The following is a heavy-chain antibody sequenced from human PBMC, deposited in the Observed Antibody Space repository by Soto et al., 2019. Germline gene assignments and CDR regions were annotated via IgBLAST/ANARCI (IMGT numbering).Heavy chain of an antibody. V-gene: IGHV3-30*03. J-gene: IGHJ5*02. D-gene: IGHD6-6*01. CDR1: GFTLSSYG. CDR3: ATDEYSSPS. Sequence: QVQLVESGGGVVQPGRSLRLSCAASGFTLSSYGMHWVRQAPGKGLEWVAVISYDGSNKYYADSVKGRFTISRDNSKNTLYLQMNSLRSEDTAVYYCATDEYSSPSWGQGTLVTVSP. CDR2: ISYDGSNK.